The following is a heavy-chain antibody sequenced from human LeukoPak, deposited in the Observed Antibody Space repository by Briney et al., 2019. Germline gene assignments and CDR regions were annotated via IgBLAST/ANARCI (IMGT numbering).Heavy chain of an antibody. D-gene: IGHD1-26*01. Sequence: ASVKVSCKASGYTFTGYYMHWVRQAPGQGLEWMGWINPNSGGTNYAQKFQGRVTMTRDTSISTAYMELSRLRSDDTAVYYCARSHSGSYYFDYWGQGPLVTVSS. J-gene: IGHJ4*02. CDR1: GYTFTGYY. CDR2: INPNSGGT. V-gene: IGHV1-2*02. CDR3: ARSHSGSYYFDY.